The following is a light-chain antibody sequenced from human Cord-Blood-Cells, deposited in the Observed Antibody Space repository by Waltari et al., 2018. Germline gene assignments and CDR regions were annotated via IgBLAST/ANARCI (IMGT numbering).Light chain of an antibody. CDR1: SSDVGSYNL. CDR2: EVS. Sequence: QSALTQPASVSGSPGQSITISCTGTSSDVGSYNLVSWYQQHPGKAPKLMIYEVSKRPSGFSNRFSGSKSGNTASLTISGLRAEDEADYYCCSYAGSSTFLYVFGTGTKVTVL. V-gene: IGLV2-23*02. J-gene: IGLJ1*01. CDR3: CSYAGSSTFLYV.